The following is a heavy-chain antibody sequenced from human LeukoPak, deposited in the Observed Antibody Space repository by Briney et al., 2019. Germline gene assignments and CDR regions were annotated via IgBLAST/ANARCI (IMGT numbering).Heavy chain of an antibody. J-gene: IGHJ4*02. Sequence: GGSLRLSCAASGFTFNKAWMHWVRQAPGKGLVWVSRINEDGSTTNYADSVKGRSTILRDNAKNTLYLQMNSLRAEDTAVYYCVRDLGGRSGHWGQGTLVTVSS. CDR2: INEDGSTT. D-gene: IGHD3-16*01. V-gene: IGHV3-74*01. CDR3: VRDLGGRSGH. CDR1: GFTFNKAW.